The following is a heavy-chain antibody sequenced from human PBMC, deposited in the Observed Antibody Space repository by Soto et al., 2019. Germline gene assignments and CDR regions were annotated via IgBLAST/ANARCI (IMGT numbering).Heavy chain of an antibody. CDR1: GGSFSGYY. V-gene: IGHV4-34*01. CDR3: ARVPYYDFTELGYTPGGNFDY. Sequence: QVQLQQWGAGLLKPSETLSLTCAVYGGSFSGYYWSWIRQPPGKGLEWIGEINHSGSTNYNPSLKSRVTISVDTSKNQFSLKLSSVTAAETAVYYCARVPYYDFTELGYTPGGNFDYWGQGTLVTVSS. CDR2: INHSGST. D-gene: IGHD3-3*01. J-gene: IGHJ4*02.